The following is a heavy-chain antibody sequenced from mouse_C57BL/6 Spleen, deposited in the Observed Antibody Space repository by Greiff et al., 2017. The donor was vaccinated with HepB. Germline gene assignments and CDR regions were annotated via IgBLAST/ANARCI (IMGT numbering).Heavy chain of an antibody. Sequence: QVQLKESGAELVRPGTSVKMSCKASGYTFTNYWIGWAKQRPGHGLEWIGDIYPGGGYTNYNEKFKGKATLTADKSSSTAYMQFSSLTSEDSAIYYCARGGNYDYDDAWFAYWGQGTLVTVSA. D-gene: IGHD2-4*01. J-gene: IGHJ3*01. CDR2: IYPGGGYT. CDR3: ARGGNYDYDDAWFAY. CDR1: GYTFTNYW. V-gene: IGHV1-63*01.